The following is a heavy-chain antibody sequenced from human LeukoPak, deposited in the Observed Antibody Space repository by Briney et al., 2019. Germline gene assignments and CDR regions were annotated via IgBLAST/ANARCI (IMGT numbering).Heavy chain of an antibody. CDR2: IYYSGST. Sequence: PSETLSLTCTVSGGSISSSSYYWGWIRQPPGKGLEWIGSIYYSGSTYYNPSLKSRVTISVATSKNQFSLKLSSVTAADTAVYYCARGDFWSGYYDWGQGTLVTVSS. D-gene: IGHD3-3*01. CDR1: GGSISSSSYY. V-gene: IGHV4-39*07. CDR3: ARGDFWSGYYD. J-gene: IGHJ4*02.